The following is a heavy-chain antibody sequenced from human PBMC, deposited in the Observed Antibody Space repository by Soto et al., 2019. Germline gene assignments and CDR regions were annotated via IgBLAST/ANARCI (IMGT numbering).Heavy chain of an antibody. D-gene: IGHD3-10*01. Sequence: QVQLVQSGAEVKKPGSSVKVSCKASGGTFSNYVIAWVRQAPGQGPEWMGGFIPNFGTTNYAQKFQGRVTITADESTSTAYMELRSLRSDDTAIYYCARDRALRGFDYWGQGTLVTVSS. V-gene: IGHV1-69*01. J-gene: IGHJ4*02. CDR1: GGTFSNYV. CDR2: FIPNFGTT. CDR3: ARDRALRGFDY.